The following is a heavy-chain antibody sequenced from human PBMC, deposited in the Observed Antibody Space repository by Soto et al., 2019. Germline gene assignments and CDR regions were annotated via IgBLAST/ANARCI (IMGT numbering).Heavy chain of an antibody. Sequence: EVQLAESGGGLVQPGGSLRVSCAASGFTFTSYWMSWVRQAPGKGLEWVANIKEDGSEKYYLDSVKGRFTISRDNAKSPLYLQMNSLRGADTAVYYCAREDFYRFDYWGQGNLVTVSS. CDR3: AREDFYRFDY. CDR2: IKEDGSEK. V-gene: IGHV3-7*01. J-gene: IGHJ4*02. CDR1: GFTFTSYW.